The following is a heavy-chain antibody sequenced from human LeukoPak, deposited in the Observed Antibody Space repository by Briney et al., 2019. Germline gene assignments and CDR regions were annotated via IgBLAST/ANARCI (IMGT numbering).Heavy chain of an antibody. CDR1: GFTFSSYA. D-gene: IGHD3-16*01. Sequence: GGSLRLSCAASGFTFSSYAMHWVRQAPGKGLEYVSAISSNGGSTYYANSMKGRFTISRDNSKNTLYLQMGSLRAEDVAVYYCARGNWGYYYYMDVWGKGTTVTVSS. V-gene: IGHV3-64*01. CDR3: ARGNWGYYYYMDV. J-gene: IGHJ6*03. CDR2: ISSNGGST.